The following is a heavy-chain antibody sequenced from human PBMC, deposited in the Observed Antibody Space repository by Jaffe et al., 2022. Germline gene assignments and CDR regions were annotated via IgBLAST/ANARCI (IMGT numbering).Heavy chain of an antibody. Sequence: QVQLVQSGAEVKKPGSSVKVSCKASGGTFSSYTISWVRQAPGQGLEWMGRIIPILGIANYAQKFQGRVTITADKSTSTAYMELSSLRSEDTAVYYCARDIAYGSGSYQSRAPDYWGQGTLVTVSS. J-gene: IGHJ4*02. CDR3: ARDIAYGSGSYQSRAPDY. V-gene: IGHV1-69*08. D-gene: IGHD3-10*01. CDR2: IIPILGIA. CDR1: GGTFSSYT.